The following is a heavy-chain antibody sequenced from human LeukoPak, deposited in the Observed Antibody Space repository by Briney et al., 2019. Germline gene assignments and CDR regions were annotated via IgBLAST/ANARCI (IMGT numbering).Heavy chain of an antibody. V-gene: IGHV4-61*01. CDR2: IYYSGST. Sequence: PSETLSLTCTVSGYSISSGYYWSWIRQPPGKGLEWIGYIYYSGSTNYNPSLKSRVTISVDTSKNQFSLKLSSVTAADTAVYYCARFVVVPAALTYYYYYYMDVWGKGTTVTISS. CDR1: GYSISSGYY. CDR3: ARFVVVPAALTYYYYYYMDV. J-gene: IGHJ6*03. D-gene: IGHD2-2*01.